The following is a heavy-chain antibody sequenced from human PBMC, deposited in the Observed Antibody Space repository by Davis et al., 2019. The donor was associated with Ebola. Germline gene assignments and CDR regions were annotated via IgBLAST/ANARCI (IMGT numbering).Heavy chain of an antibody. D-gene: IGHD3-3*01. CDR2: INSDGSST. Sequence: GESLKISCAASGFTFSSYWMHWVRQAPGKGLVWVSRINSDGSSTSYADSVKGRFTISRDNAKNTLYLQMNSLRAEDTAVYYCARELYYDFWSGYYGNWFDPWGQGTLVTVSS. J-gene: IGHJ5*02. V-gene: IGHV3-74*01. CDR3: ARELYYDFWSGYYGNWFDP. CDR1: GFTFSSYW.